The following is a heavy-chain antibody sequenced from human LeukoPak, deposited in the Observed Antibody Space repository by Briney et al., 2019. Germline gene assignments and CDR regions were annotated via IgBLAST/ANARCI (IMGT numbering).Heavy chain of an antibody. V-gene: IGHV3-74*01. CDR1: GFTFSSYW. Sequence: GGSLRLSCAASGFTFSSYWMHWVRQAPGKGLVWVSRINSDGSSTSYADSVKGRFTISRDNVKNLLYLQMNSLGAEDTAVYYCARVQRGIAVALDYWGQGTLATVSS. CDR2: INSDGSST. D-gene: IGHD6-19*01. CDR3: ARVQRGIAVALDY. J-gene: IGHJ4*02.